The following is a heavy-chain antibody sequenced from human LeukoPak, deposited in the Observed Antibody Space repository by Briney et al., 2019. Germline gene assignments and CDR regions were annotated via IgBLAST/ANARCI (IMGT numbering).Heavy chain of an antibody. CDR2: IYYSGST. J-gene: IGHJ5*02. CDR3: ASGGAYYYGSGSYYRQTNWFDP. Sequence: SETLSLTCTVSGGSISSYYWSWIRQPPGKGLEWIGYIYYSGSTNYNPSLKSRVTISVDTSKNQFSLKLSSVTAADTAVYYCASGGAYYYGSGSYYRQTNWFDPWGQGTLVTVSS. D-gene: IGHD3-10*01. V-gene: IGHV4-59*01. CDR1: GGSISSYY.